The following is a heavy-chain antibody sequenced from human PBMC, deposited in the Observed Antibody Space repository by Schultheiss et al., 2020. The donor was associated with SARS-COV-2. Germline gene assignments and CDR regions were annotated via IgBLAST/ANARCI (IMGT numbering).Heavy chain of an antibody. V-gene: IGHV4-59*12. Sequence: SETLSLTCTVSGGSISSYYWSLIRQPAGKGLEWIGYIYYSGSTNYNPSLRSRVTISLDTSKNQFSLKLSSVTAADTAVYYCARGPLPITMIVVAMDYYYMDVWGKGTTVTVSS. CDR1: GGSISSYY. D-gene: IGHD3-22*01. J-gene: IGHJ6*03. CDR3: ARGPLPITMIVVAMDYYYMDV. CDR2: IYYSGST.